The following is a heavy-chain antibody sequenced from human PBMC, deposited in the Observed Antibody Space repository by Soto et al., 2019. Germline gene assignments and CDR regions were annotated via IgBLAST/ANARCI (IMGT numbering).Heavy chain of an antibody. CDR1: GGSISSYY. CDR3: ASPKYCSSTSCYGFDY. V-gene: IGHV4-59*08. J-gene: IGHJ4*02. D-gene: IGHD2-2*01. Sequence: PSETLSLTCTVSGGSISSYYWSWIRQPPGKGLEWIGYIYYSGSTNYNPSLKSRVTISVDTSKNQFSLKPSSVTAADTAVYYCASPKYCSSTSCYGFDYSGQGTLVTVSS. CDR2: IYYSGST.